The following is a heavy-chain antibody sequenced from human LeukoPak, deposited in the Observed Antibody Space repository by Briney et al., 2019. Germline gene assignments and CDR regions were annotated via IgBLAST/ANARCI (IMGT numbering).Heavy chain of an antibody. D-gene: IGHD2-2*01. CDR2: FYYSGST. CDR3: AKAPRLGYCSSTSCLYFDY. CDR1: GGSNSGNY. Sequence: SETLSLTCTVSGGSNSGNYWSWIRQPPGKGLEWIGYFYYSGSTNYNPSLKSRVTMSVDTSKNQFSLRLSSVTAADTAVYYCAKAPRLGYCSSTSCLYFDYWGQGTLVTVSS. J-gene: IGHJ4*02. V-gene: IGHV4-59*01.